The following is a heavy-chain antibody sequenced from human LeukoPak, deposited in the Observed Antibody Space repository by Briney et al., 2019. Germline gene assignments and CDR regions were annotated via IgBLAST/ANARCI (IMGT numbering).Heavy chain of an antibody. D-gene: IGHD2-2*01. Sequence: GGSLRLSCAASGFTFSSYAMSWVRQAPGKGLEWVSDISGSGGSTYYADSVKGRFTISRDNSKNTLYLQMNSLRAEDTAVYYCAKSSSSSLSGYFDYWGQGTLVTVSS. J-gene: IGHJ4*02. V-gene: IGHV3-23*01. CDR3: AKSSSSSLSGYFDY. CDR2: ISGSGGST. CDR1: GFTFSSYA.